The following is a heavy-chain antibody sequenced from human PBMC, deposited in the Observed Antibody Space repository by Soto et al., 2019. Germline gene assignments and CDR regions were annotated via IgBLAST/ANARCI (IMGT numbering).Heavy chain of an antibody. J-gene: IGHJ6*02. CDR3: ATRRDASYYYYGMDV. CDR1: GFIFGNYA. V-gene: IGHV3-23*01. Sequence: EVQLLESGGGLAQPGGSLTLSCTASGFIFGNYAMFWVRQAPGKGLEWVSAISGSGGSTYYADSVKGRFTISRDNSKNTLFLQMNSLRAEDTAVYYCATRRDASYYYYGMDVWGQGTTVTVSS. D-gene: IGHD2-2*01. CDR2: ISGSGGST.